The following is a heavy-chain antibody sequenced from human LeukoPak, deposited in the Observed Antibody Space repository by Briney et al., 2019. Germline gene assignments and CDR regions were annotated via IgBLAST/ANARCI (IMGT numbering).Heavy chain of an antibody. V-gene: IGHV3-30*03. J-gene: IGHJ4*02. CDR1: GFTFRSFG. CDR2: ISYDGSSK. Sequence: GGSLRLSCAASGFTFRSFGMHWVRQAPGKGLEWVAVISYDGSSKYYADSVKGRFTISRDNSKNTLYLQMNSLRAEDTAVYYCASPAVYSSSWYYFDYWGQGTLVTVSS. D-gene: IGHD6-13*01. CDR3: ASPAVYSSSWYYFDY.